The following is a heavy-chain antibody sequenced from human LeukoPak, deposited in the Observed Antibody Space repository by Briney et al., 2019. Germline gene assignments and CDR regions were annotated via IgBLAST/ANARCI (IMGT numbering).Heavy chain of an antibody. CDR3: ARHDGRGSGWSGVHDY. CDR2: IYYSGST. D-gene: IGHD6-19*01. J-gene: IGHJ4*02. CDR1: GGSISSSSYY. V-gene: IGHV4-39*01. Sequence: SETLSLTCTVSGGSISSSSYYWGWIRQPPGKGLEWIGSIYYSGSTYYNPSLQSRVTISVDTSKNQFSLKLSSVTAADTAVYYCARHDGRGSGWSGVHDYWGQGTLVTVSS.